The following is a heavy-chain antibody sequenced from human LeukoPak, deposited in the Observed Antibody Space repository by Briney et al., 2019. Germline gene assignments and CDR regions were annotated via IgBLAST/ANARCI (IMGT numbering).Heavy chain of an antibody. CDR3: ARKANTIFGVVHDY. V-gene: IGHV7-4-1*02. J-gene: IGHJ4*02. D-gene: IGHD3-3*01. CDR1: GYTFTSYT. Sequence: ASVKVSCKASGYTFTSYTMNWVRHAPGQGLEWMGWINTNTGNPTYAQGFTGRFVFSLDTSVSTACLQISSLKAEDTAVYYCARKANTIFGVVHDYWGQGTLVTVSS. CDR2: INTNTGNP.